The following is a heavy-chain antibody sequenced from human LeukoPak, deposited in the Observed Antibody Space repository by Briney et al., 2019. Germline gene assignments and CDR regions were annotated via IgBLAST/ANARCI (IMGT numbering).Heavy chain of an antibody. CDR1: GFTFSSYW. CDR3: ARDGITFGDPITY. D-gene: IGHD3-16*01. V-gene: IGHV3-7*01. Sequence: GGSLRLSCAASGFTFSSYWMSWVRQAPGKGLEWVANIKQDGSEKYYVDSVKGRFTISRDNAKNSLYLQMNSLRAEDTAVYYCARDGITFGDPITYWGQGTLVTVSS. CDR2: IKQDGSEK. J-gene: IGHJ4*02.